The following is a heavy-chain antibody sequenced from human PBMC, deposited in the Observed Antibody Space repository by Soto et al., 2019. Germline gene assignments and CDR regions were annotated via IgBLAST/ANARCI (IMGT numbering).Heavy chain of an antibody. CDR1: VDSINSYY. Sequence: PSETLALSCTVSVDSINSYYWSWIRQPPGKRLDWIGYIYYTGSTTYNPSLESRVTMSVDTSKNQFSLKLNSVNAADTAVYYCAKYRRTEAEGFTLDYWGRGTMVTVSS. CDR2: IYYTGST. D-gene: IGHD6-13*01. CDR3: AKYRRTEAEGFTLDY. V-gene: IGHV4-59*01. J-gene: IGHJ4*02.